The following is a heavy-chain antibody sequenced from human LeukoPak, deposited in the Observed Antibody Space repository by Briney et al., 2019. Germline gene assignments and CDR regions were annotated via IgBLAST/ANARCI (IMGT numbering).Heavy chain of an antibody. Sequence: GGSLRLSCAASGFTFSSYGMHWVRQAPGKGLEWVAFKRYDGSNKYYADSVKGRFTISRDNSKSTLYLEMNSLRAEDTAVYYCAKSYSSEENSYYYMDVWGKGTTVTVSS. CDR3: AKSYSSEENSYYYMDV. V-gene: IGHV3-30*02. CDR1: GFTFSSYG. J-gene: IGHJ6*03. CDR2: KRYDGSNK. D-gene: IGHD6-19*01.